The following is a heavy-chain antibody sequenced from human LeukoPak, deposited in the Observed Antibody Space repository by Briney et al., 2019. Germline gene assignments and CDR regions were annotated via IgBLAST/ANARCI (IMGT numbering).Heavy chain of an antibody. CDR1: GYTFTSYG. CDR2: ISAYNGNT. J-gene: IGHJ4*02. CDR3: ARICPREGAKSKSLDY. V-gene: IGHV1-18*01. Sequence: ASVKVSCKASGYTFTSYGISRVRQAPGQGLEWMGWISAYNGNTNYAQKLQGRVTMTTDTSTSTAYMELRSLRSDDTAVYYCARICPREGAKSKSLDYWGQGTLVTVSS.